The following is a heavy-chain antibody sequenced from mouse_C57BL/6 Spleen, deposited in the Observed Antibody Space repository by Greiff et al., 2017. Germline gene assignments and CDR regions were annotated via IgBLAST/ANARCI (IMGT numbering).Heavy chain of an antibody. Sequence: QVQLQQPGAELMKPGASVKFSCKATGYTFTGYWMQWVKQRPGQGLEWIGMIHPKSGSTNYNEKFKGKATLTVDTSSSTAYMQLSSLTSEDSAVYYCASNAQAYEAMDYWGQGTSVTVSS. CDR2: IHPKSGST. CDR1: GYTFTGYW. D-gene: IGHD3-2*02. J-gene: IGHJ4*01. V-gene: IGHV1-64*01. CDR3: ASNAQAYEAMDY.